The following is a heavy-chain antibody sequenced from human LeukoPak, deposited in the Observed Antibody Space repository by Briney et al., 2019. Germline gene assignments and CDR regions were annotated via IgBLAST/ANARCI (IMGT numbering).Heavy chain of an antibody. V-gene: IGHV7-4-1*02. CDR2: INTNIENP. D-gene: IGHD2-21*02. CDR1: GYTFTGYY. J-gene: IGHJ4*02. CDR3: ARYHGLLVPVIDY. Sequence: ASVKVSCKASGYTFTGYYMHWVRQAPGQGLEWMGWINTNIENPTYAQGFRGRFVFSLDTSVSTAYLQISSLKAEDTAVYYCARYHGLLVPVIDYWGQGTLVAVSS.